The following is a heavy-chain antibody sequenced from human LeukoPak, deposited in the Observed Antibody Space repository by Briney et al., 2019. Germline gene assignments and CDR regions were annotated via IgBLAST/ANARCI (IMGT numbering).Heavy chain of an antibody. D-gene: IGHD2-2*01. CDR1: GGSISSYY. CDR3: ARGQYHLLYWYFDL. V-gene: IGHV4-4*07. J-gene: IGHJ2*01. CDR2: IYSSGGT. Sequence: SETLSLTCTVSGGSISSYYWSWIRQPAGKGLEWIGRIYSSGGTNYNPSLKSRVTMSVDTSKNQFSLKLSSVTAADTAVYYCARGQYHLLYWYFDLWGRGTLVTVSS.